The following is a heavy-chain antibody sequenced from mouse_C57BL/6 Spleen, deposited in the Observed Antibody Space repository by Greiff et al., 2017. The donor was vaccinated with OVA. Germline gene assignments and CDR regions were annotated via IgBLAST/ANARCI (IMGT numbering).Heavy chain of an antibody. CDR1: GYTFTDYE. D-gene: IGHD1-1*01. Sequence: LQESGAELVRPGASVTLSCKASGYTFTDYEMHWVKQTPVHGLEWIGAIDPETGGTAYNQKFKGKAILTADKSSSTAYMELRSLTSEDSAVYYCTRSYYGWFAYWGQGTLVTVSA. J-gene: IGHJ3*01. CDR3: TRSYYGWFAY. V-gene: IGHV1-15*01. CDR2: IDPETGGT.